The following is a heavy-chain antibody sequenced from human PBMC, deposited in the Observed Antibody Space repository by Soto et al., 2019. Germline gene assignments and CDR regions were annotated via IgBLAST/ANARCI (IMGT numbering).Heavy chain of an antibody. CDR2: IYYSGST. Sequence: SETLSLTCTVSGGSISSGDYYWSWIRQPPGKGLEWIGYIYYSGSTYYNPSLKSRVTISVDTSKNQFSLKLSSVTAADTAVYYCARSEGRLYGELSLLYFYDYGMDVWGQGTTVTVSS. J-gene: IGHJ6*01. D-gene: IGHD3-10*02. CDR3: ARSEGRLYGELSLLYFYDYGMDV. CDR1: GGSISSGDYY. V-gene: IGHV4-30-4*01.